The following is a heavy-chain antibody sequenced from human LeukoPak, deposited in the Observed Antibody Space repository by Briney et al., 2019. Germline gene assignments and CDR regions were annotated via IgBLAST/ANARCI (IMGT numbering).Heavy chain of an antibody. CDR1: GYTFTGYY. D-gene: IGHD3-16*01. J-gene: IGHJ4*02. V-gene: IGHV1-2*02. CDR3: ARVPYVWGSIDY. CDR2: INPNSGGT. Sequence: ASVKVSCKASGYTFTGYYMHWVRRAPGQGLEWMGWINPNSGGTNYAQKFQGRVTMTRDTSISTAYMELSRLRSDDTAVYYCARVPYVWGSIDYWGQGTLVTVSS.